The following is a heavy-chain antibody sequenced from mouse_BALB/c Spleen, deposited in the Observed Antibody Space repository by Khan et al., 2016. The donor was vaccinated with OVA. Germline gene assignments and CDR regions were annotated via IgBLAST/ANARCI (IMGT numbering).Heavy chain of an antibody. V-gene: IGHV2-2*01. CDR3: ARNSYMYDFTY. Sequence: QVQLKQSGPGLVQPSQSLSITCTVSGFSLTTYGVHWVRQSPGKGLEWLGLIWNGGNKDYNAAFISRLSIIKENSKSKVFFNMNRLEAADTAMYYSARNSYMYDFTYWGQGTLVTVSA. D-gene: IGHD2-14*01. CDR2: IWNGGNK. CDR1: GFSLTTYG. J-gene: IGHJ3*01.